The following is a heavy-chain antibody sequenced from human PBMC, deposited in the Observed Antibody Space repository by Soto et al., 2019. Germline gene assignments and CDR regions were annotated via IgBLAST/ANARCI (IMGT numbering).Heavy chain of an antibody. CDR2: ITSSSRTI. Sequence: GGSLRLSCGAAGFTCGNYTRNWVRQAPGKGLEWVSYITSSSRTIYYADSVKGRFTISRDNAKNSLYLQMSSLRDEDTAVYYCARDYYDSSGTFDYWGQGTLVTVSS. D-gene: IGHD3-22*01. J-gene: IGHJ4*02. CDR3: ARDYYDSSGTFDY. CDR1: GFTCGNYT. V-gene: IGHV3-48*02.